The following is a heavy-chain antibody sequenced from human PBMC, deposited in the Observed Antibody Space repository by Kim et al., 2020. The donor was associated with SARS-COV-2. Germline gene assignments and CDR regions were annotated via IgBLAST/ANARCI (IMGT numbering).Heavy chain of an antibody. Sequence: ASVKVSCKASGYTFTGYYMHWVRQAPGQGLEWMGWINPNSGGTNYAQKFQGRVTMTRDTSISTAYMELSRLRSDDTAVYYCARDRVDVDIVATIYYFDYWGQGTLVTVSS. J-gene: IGHJ4*02. V-gene: IGHV1-2*02. CDR2: INPNSGGT. D-gene: IGHD5-12*01. CDR1: GYTFTGYY. CDR3: ARDRVDVDIVATIYYFDY.